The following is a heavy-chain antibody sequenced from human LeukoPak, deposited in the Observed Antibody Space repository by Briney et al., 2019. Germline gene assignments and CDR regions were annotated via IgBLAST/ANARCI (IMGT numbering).Heavy chain of an antibody. D-gene: IGHD2-21*02. Sequence: GGSLRLSCAASGFTFSSYAMHWVRQAPGKGLEWVAVISYDGSNKYYADSVKGRFTISRDNSKNTLYLQMNSLRAEDTAVYYCASILAYCGGDCYLEDFDYWGQGTLVTVSS. J-gene: IGHJ4*02. CDR3: ASILAYCGGDCYLEDFDY. V-gene: IGHV3-30*04. CDR2: ISYDGSNK. CDR1: GFTFSSYA.